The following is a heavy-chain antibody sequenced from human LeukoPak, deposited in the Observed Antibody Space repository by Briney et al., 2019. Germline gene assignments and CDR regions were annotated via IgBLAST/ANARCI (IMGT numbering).Heavy chain of an antibody. CDR1: GGSISGYY. CDR3: ARLRGNYFPDC. J-gene: IGHJ4*02. CDR2: TDSSGST. D-gene: IGHD2/OR15-2a*01. Sequence: PSETLSLTCTVSGGSISGYYWSWIRQPAGKGLEWIGRTDSSGSTNYNPSLKSRVIISVGTSKNQFSLKLSSVTAADTAVYYCARLRGNYFPDCWGQGTLVTVSS. V-gene: IGHV4-4*07.